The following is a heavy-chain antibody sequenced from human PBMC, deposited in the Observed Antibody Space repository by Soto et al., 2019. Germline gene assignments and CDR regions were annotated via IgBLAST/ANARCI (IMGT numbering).Heavy chain of an antibody. CDR2: IYYSGST. J-gene: IGHJ6*02. CDR3: ARFGATVTTSDGVYYYYGMDV. CDR1: GGSISSYY. Sequence: SETLSLTCTVSGGSISSYYWSWIRQPPGKGLEWIGYIYYSGSTNYNPSLKSRVTISLDTSKNQFSLKLSSVTAADTAVYYCARFGATVTTSDGVYYYYGMDVWGQGTTVTVSS. D-gene: IGHD4-4*01. V-gene: IGHV4-59*01.